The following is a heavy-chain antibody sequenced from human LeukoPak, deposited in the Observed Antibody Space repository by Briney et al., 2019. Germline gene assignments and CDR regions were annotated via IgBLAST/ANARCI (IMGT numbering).Heavy chain of an antibody. J-gene: IGHJ6*03. D-gene: IGHD3-3*01. CDR3: AGGPRFWSGYYTPSYYYYYMDV. CDR2: MNPNSGNT. CDR1: GYTFTSYD. V-gene: IGHV1-8*03. Sequence: ASVKVSCKASGYTFTSYDINWVRQATGQGLEWMGWMNPNSGNTGYAQKFQGRVTITRNTSISTAYMELSSLRSEDTAVYYCAGGPRFWSGYYTPSYYYYYMDVWGKGTTVTVSS.